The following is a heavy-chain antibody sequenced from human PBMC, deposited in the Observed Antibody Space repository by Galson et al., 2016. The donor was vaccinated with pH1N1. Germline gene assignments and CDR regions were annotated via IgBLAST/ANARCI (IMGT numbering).Heavy chain of an antibody. D-gene: IGHD2-15*01. Sequence: SVKVSCKASGYTFTDYDINWVRQGTGQGLEWMGWMKPNNDNTGYAQKFQGRVTMTRKTSISTAYMELSSLRAEDTAVYYCVRGGYCSGGSCYDVFDYWGQGTLVTVS. J-gene: IGHJ4*02. CDR2: MKPNNDNT. CDR1: GYTFTDYD. CDR3: VRGGYCSGGSCYDVFDY. V-gene: IGHV1-8*01.